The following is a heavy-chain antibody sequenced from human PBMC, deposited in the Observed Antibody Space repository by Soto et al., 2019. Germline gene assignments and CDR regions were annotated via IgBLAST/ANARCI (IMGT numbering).Heavy chain of an antibody. V-gene: IGHV3-53*01. J-gene: IGHJ4*02. CDR3: GGGGTYEFFYH. Sequence: EVQLVESGGGLVQPGGSLRLSCAASGFTVTSNYMSWVRQAPGKGLEWVSIIYSGGTTYYADSVKGRFTITRDNSKNPLYLQMNTLGAEDPALYYWGGGGTYEFFYHWGQGTLVTVPP. CDR2: IYSGGTT. CDR1: GFTVTSNY. D-gene: IGHD3-3*01.